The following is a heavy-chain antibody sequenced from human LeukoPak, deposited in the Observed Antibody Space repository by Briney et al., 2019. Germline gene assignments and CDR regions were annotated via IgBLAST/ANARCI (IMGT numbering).Heavy chain of an antibody. J-gene: IGHJ4*02. CDR1: GFKFITYW. CDR3: ARDPQYWGFGYDY. CDR2: INQDGSEK. Sequence: GGSLRLSCAASGFKFITYWMSWVRQAPGKGLEWVANINQDGSEKYYVDSVKGRFTISRDNAKNSLYLQINSLRAEDTAVYYCARDPQYWGFGYDYWGQGTLVTVSS. D-gene: IGHD2-8*02. V-gene: IGHV3-7*01.